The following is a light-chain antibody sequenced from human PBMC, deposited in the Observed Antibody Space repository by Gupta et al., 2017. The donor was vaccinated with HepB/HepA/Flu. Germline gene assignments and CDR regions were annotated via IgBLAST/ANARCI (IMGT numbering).Light chain of an antibody. CDR3: RSYKSSSNYVV. CDR2: DVS. CDR1: SSDVGGYNY. Sequence: QSALTQPASVSGSPSQSITISCTGTSSDVGGYNYVCWYQQHPGKAPKRRIYDVSHRRTGVSTRFSASKSATTATLTTTRLQAEDEAVYYCRSYKSSSNYVVFGGGTKLTVL. V-gene: IGLV2-14*03. J-gene: IGLJ2*01.